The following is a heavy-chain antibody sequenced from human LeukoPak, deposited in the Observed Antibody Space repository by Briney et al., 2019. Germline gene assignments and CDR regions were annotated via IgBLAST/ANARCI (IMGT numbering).Heavy chain of an antibody. V-gene: IGHV1-46*01. CDR1: GHIFTSYY. D-gene: IGHD3-22*01. CDR3: ARGRNYYDTSGYYYEGDAFDI. Sequence: ASVKVSCKASGHIFTSYYMYWVRQAPGQGLGWMGIINPSGGSIRYAQKFQGRVTMTRDTSTSTVYMELSSLRSEDTAVYYCARGRNYYDTSGYYYEGDAFDIWGQGTMVTVSS. CDR2: INPSGGSI. J-gene: IGHJ3*02.